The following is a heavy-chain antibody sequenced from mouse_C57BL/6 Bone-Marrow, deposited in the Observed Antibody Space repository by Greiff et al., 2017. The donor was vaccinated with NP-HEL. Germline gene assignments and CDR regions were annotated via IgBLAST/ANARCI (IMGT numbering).Heavy chain of an antibody. D-gene: IGHD3-2*02. Sequence: EVQLQEPGGGLVQPGGSLKLSCAASGFTFSDYYMYWVRQTPEKRLEWVAYISNGGGSTYYPDTVKGRFTISRDNAKNTLYLQMSRLKSEDTAMYYCATAQATDFDYWGQGTTLTVSS. CDR1: GFTFSDYY. V-gene: IGHV5-12*01. CDR2: ISNGGGST. CDR3: ATAQATDFDY. J-gene: IGHJ2*01.